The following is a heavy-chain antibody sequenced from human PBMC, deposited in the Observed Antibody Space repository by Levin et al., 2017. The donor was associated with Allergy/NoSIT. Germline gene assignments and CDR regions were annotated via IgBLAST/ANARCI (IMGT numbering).Heavy chain of an antibody. CDR2: INHSGST. CDR1: GGSLSGYY. Sequence: SQTLSLTCAVYGGSLSGYYWSWIRQPPGKGLEWIGEINHSGSTNYNSSLKSRVTISIDTSKNQFSLKLSSVTAADTAVYYCARASRGYTSGWYAGWGQGTMVTVSS. D-gene: IGHD6-19*01. CDR3: ARASRGYTSGWYAG. V-gene: IGHV4-34*01. J-gene: IGHJ4*02.